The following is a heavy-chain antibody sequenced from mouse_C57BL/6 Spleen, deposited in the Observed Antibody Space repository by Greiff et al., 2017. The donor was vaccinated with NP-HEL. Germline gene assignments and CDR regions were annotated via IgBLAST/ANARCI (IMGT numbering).Heavy chain of an antibody. D-gene: IGHD1-1*01. V-gene: IGHV1-7*01. CDR3: ARSHGSSYDFDY. CDR2: INPSSGYT. Sequence: VQLQQSGAELAKPGASVKLSCKASGYTFTSYWMHWVKQRPGQGLEWIGYINPSSGYTKYNQKFKDKATLTAEKSSSTAYLQLSSLTYEDSAVYYCARSHGSSYDFDYWGQGTTLTVSS. CDR1: GYTFTSYW. J-gene: IGHJ2*01.